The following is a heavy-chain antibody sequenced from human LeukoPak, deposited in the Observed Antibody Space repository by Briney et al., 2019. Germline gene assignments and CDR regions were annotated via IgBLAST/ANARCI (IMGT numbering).Heavy chain of an antibody. D-gene: IGHD6-13*01. J-gene: IGHJ6*03. CDR3: ARGLEGAAAGTYYYYYMDV. V-gene: IGHV1-8*01. Sequence: ASVKVSCKASGYTFTSYDINWVRQATGQGLEWMGWMNPNSGNTGYAQKFQGRVTMTRNTSISTAYIELSSLRSEDTAVYYCARGLEGAAAGTYYYYYMDVWGKGTTVTISS. CDR1: GYTFTSYD. CDR2: MNPNSGNT.